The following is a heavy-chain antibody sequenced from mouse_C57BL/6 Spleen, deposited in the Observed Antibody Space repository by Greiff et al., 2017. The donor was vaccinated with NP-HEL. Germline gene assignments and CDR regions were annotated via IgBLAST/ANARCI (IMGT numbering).Heavy chain of an antibody. CDR1: GYTFTDYE. CDR3: TRRITTVVEEYYFDY. D-gene: IGHD1-1*01. Sequence: QVQLKQSGAELVRPGASVTLSCKASGYTFTDYEMHWVKQTPVHGLEWIGAIDPETGGTAYNQKFKGKAILTADKSSSTAYMELLSLTSEDSAVYYCTRRITTVVEEYYFDYWGQGTTLTVSS. J-gene: IGHJ2*01. CDR2: IDPETGGT. V-gene: IGHV1-15*01.